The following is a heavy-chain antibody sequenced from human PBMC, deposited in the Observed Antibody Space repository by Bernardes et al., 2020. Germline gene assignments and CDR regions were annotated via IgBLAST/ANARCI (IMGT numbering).Heavy chain of an antibody. J-gene: IGHJ6*04. CDR2: IKQDGSEK. CDR3: ARVIWGSYRYYYYYGMDV. V-gene: IGHV3-7*04. Sequence: GGSLRLSCAASGFTFSSYWMSWVRQAPGKGLEWVANIKQDGSEKYYVDSVKGRFTISRDNAKNSLYLQMNSLRAEDTAVYYCARVIWGSYRYYYYYGMDVWGKGTTVTVSS. CDR1: GFTFSSYW. D-gene: IGHD3-16*02.